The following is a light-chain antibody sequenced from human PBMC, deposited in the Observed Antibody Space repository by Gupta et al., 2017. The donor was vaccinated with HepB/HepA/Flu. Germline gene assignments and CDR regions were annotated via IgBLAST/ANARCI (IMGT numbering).Light chain of an antibody. V-gene: IGLV2-14*01. CDR3: SSYTSSSTLV. CDR1: SSDVGGYNY. J-gene: IGLJ2*01. Sequence: QSALTQPASLSGSPGQSVTISCPGTSSDVGGYNYVAWYQQHTGKAPKLMIYDVSNRPSGVSNRFSGSKSGNTASLTISGLQAEDEADYYCSSYTSSSTLVFGGGTKLTVL. CDR2: DVS.